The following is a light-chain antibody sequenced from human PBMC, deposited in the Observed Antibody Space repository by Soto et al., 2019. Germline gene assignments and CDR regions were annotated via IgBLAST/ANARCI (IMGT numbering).Light chain of an antibody. Sequence: ETVVTQSPATLSVSPGETATLSCRASESVRTNLAWYQQKPGQAPRLLIYGASNRATGIPARFSGSGSGTDFTLTISRLEPEDFAVYYCQQYGRSPLTFGQGTKVDIK. V-gene: IGKV3-20*01. J-gene: IGKJ1*01. CDR3: QQYGRSPLT. CDR2: GAS. CDR1: ESVRTN.